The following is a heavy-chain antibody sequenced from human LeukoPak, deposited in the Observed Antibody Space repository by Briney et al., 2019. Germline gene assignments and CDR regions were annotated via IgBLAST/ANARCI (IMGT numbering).Heavy chain of an antibody. CDR3: ARVQNYYNGSGLFDY. CDR1: GYTFTGYY. V-gene: IGHV1-2*02. Sequence: ASVKVSCKASGYTFTGYYMHWVRQAPGQGLEWMGWINPNSGGTNYAQKFQGRVTMTRDTSISTAYMEPSRLRSDDTAVYYCARVQNYYNGSGLFDYGGRGPRVTVSS. J-gene: IGHJ4*02. D-gene: IGHD3-22*01. CDR2: INPNSGGT.